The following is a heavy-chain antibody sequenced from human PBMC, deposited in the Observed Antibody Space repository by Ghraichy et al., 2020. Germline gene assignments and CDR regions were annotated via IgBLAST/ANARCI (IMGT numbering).Heavy chain of an antibody. D-gene: IGHD2-15*01. Sequence: GESLNISCKGSGYSFTSYWIGWVRQMPGKGLEWMGIIYPGDSDTTYSPSFQGQVTISADKSISTAYLQWSSLKASDTAMYYCARLRGYYCSGGSCYPDEVRFDPWGQGTLVTVSS. CDR3: ARLRGYYCSGGSCYPDEVRFDP. CDR2: IYPGDSDT. CDR1: GYSFTSYW. J-gene: IGHJ5*02. V-gene: IGHV5-51*01.